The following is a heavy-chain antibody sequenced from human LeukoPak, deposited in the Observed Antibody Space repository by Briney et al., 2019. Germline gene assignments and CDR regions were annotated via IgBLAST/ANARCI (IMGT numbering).Heavy chain of an antibody. J-gene: IGHJ4*02. V-gene: IGHV3-23*01. D-gene: IGHD6-19*01. CDR1: GFTFSSYA. CDR2: ISGSGGST. Sequence: GGSLRLSCAASGFTFSSYAMSWVRQAPGKGLEWVSAISGSGGSTYYADSVKGRFTISRDNSKNTLYLQMNSLRAEDTAVYYCAKARDSSGWYLGEGYFDYWGQGTLVTVSS. CDR3: AKARDSSGWYLGEGYFDY.